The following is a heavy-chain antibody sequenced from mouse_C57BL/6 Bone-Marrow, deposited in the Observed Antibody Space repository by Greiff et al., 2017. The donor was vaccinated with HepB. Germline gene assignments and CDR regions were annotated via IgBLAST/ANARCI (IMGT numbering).Heavy chain of an antibody. V-gene: IGHV2-9-1*01. Sequence: VKLMESGPGLVAPSQSLSITCTVSGFSLTSYAISWVRQPPGKGLEWLGVIWTGGGTNYNSALKSRLSISKDNSKSQVFLKMNSLQTDDTARYYCARIYYYGSSYAMDYWGQGTSVTVSS. J-gene: IGHJ4*01. CDR3: ARIYYYGSSYAMDY. D-gene: IGHD1-1*01. CDR2: IWTGGGT. CDR1: GFSLTSYA.